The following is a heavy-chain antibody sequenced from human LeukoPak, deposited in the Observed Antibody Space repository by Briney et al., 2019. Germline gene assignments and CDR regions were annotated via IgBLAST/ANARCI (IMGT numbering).Heavy chain of an antibody. CDR1: GFAFNTYT. Sequence: GGSLRLSCAASGFAFNTYTLNWVRQAPGKGLEWVACISSSGSYTYYANSVKGRFTVSRDNAKNSLFLQMNSLRAEDTAMYYCATDRFGNYDFDNWGQGTLVTISS. CDR3: ATDRFGNYDFDN. CDR2: ISSSGSYT. D-gene: IGHD4-11*01. V-gene: IGHV3-21*01. J-gene: IGHJ4*02.